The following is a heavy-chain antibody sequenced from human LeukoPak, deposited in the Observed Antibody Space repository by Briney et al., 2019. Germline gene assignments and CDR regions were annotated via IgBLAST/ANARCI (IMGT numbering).Heavy chain of an antibody. J-gene: IGHJ6*03. D-gene: IGHD5-18*01. CDR1: GFTFSSYW. Sequence: GGSLRLSCAASGFTFSSYWMHWVRQAPGKGLVWVSRINTDGSSTSYADSVKGRFTISRDNAKNTLYLQMNSLRAEDTAVYYCARGGYSYGRYYYYMDVWGKGTTVTVSS. V-gene: IGHV3-74*01. CDR2: INTDGSST. CDR3: ARGGYSYGRYYYYMDV.